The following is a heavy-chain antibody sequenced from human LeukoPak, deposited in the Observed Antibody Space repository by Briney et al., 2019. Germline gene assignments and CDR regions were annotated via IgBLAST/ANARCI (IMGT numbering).Heavy chain of an antibody. V-gene: IGHV4-61*02. CDR2: IYTSGST. Sequence: PSQTLSLTCTVSGGSISSGSYYWSWIRQPAGKGLEWIGRIYTSGSTNYNPSLKSRVTISVDTSKNQFSLKLSSVTAADTAVYYCARRSPAARDDYWGQGTLVTVSS. J-gene: IGHJ4*02. CDR1: GGSISSGSYY. D-gene: IGHD2-2*01. CDR3: ARRSPAARDDY.